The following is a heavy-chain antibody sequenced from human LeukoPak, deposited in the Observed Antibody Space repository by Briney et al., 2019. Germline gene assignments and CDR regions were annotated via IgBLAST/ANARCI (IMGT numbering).Heavy chain of an antibody. CDR2: IIPIFGTA. CDR3: ARSLGYSSSRAPYYYYYYMDV. V-gene: IGHV1-69*01. D-gene: IGHD6-6*01. Sequence: GASVKVSCKASGGTFSSYAISWVRQAPGQGLEWMGGIIPIFGTANYAQKFQGRVTITADESTSTAYMELSSLRSEDTAVYYCARSLGYSSSRAPYYYYYYMDVWGKGTTVTVSS. J-gene: IGHJ6*03. CDR1: GGTFSSYA.